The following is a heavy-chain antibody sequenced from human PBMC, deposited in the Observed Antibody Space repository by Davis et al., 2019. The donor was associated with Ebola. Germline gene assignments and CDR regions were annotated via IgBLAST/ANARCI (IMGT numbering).Heavy chain of an antibody. J-gene: IGHJ4*02. Sequence: GESLKISCAASGFTFSSHWMHWVRQAPGKGLVWVSHINTDGSSTWYADSVKGRFTISRDNSKYMLYLQMNGLRPEDTAVYYCAREDTAMADFDCWGQGTLVTVSS. CDR1: GFTFSSHW. D-gene: IGHD5-18*01. V-gene: IGHV3-74*01. CDR3: AREDTAMADFDC. CDR2: INTDGSST.